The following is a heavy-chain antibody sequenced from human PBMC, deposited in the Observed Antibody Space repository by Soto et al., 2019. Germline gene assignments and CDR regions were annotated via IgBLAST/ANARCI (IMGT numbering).Heavy chain of an antibody. CDR2: IWYDGSNK. J-gene: IGHJ6*03. CDR3: ARDGDFWSGYHGYYYYYYYMDV. CDR1: GFNFSSYG. D-gene: IGHD3-3*01. Sequence: PGGSLRHSCAASGFNFSSYGMHWVRQAPGKGLEWVAVIWYDGSNKYYADSVKGRFTISRDNSKNTLYLQMNSLRAEDTAVYYCARDGDFWSGYHGYYYYYYYMDVWGKGTTVTVSS. V-gene: IGHV3-33*01.